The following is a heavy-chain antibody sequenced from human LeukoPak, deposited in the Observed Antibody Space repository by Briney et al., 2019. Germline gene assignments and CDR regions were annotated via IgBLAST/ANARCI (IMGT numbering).Heavy chain of an antibody. CDR3: IVFGDSNH. J-gene: IGHJ5*02. D-gene: IGHD4-17*01. Sequence: GGSLRLSCAASGLTGSHNYVSWVRQAPGKGLEWVSAIHTSGDTCYADSVKGRFTISRDTSKNTLYLQTNSLRVEDTAVYYCIVFGDSNHWGQGTLVTVSS. V-gene: IGHV3-53*01. CDR1: GLTGSHNY. CDR2: IHTSGDT.